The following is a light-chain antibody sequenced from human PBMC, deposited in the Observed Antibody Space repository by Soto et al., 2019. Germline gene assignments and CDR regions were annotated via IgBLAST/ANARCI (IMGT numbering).Light chain of an antibody. J-gene: IGKJ1*01. Sequence: EIVLTQYPGTLALSQGERATLXCRASQSVSSSYLAWYQQKPGQAPRLLIYGASSRATGIPDRFSGSGSGTDFTLTISRLEPEDFAVYYCQQYGSSLTWTFGQGTKVDIK. V-gene: IGKV3-20*01. CDR1: QSVSSSY. CDR3: QQYGSSLTWT. CDR2: GAS.